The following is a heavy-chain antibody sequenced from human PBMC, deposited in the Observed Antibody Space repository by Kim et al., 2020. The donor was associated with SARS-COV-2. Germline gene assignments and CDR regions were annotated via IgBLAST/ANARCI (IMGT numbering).Heavy chain of an antibody. CDR3: AKDNHYYYDSSGSS. V-gene: IGHV3-30*18. CDR2: ISYDGSNK. CDR1: GFTFSSYG. D-gene: IGHD3-22*01. J-gene: IGHJ4*02. Sequence: GGSLRLSCAASGFTFSSYGMHWVRQAPGKGLEWVAVISYDGSNKYYADSVKGRFSISRDNSKNTLYLQMNSLRAEDTAVYYCAKDNHYYYDSSGSSWGQGTLVTVSS.